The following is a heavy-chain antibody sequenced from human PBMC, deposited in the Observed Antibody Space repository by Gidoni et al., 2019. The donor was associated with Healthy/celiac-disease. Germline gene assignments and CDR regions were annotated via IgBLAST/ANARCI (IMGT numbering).Heavy chain of an antibody. Sequence: QVKLVQSGAEVKKPGASVKVSCKESGDTFTSYYMHWVRQAPGQGLEWMGIINPSGGSTSYAQKFQGRVTMTRDTSTSTVYMELSSLRSEDTAVYYCARDGGRYYGSGSYYLYWGQGTLVTVSS. CDR1: GDTFTSYY. J-gene: IGHJ4*02. D-gene: IGHD3-10*01. V-gene: IGHV1-46*01. CDR3: ARDGGRYYGSGSYYLY. CDR2: INPSGGST.